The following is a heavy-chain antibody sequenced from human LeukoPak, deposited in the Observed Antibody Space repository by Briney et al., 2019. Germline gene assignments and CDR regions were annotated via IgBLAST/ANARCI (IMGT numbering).Heavy chain of an antibody. Sequence: GRSLRLSCAASGFTFSSYGMHWVRQAPGKGLEWVAVISYDGSNKYYADSVKGRFTISRDNSKNTLYLQMNSLRAEDTAVYYCAKGDEAYGSGSYPLIDYWDQGTLVTVSS. CDR2: ISYDGSNK. J-gene: IGHJ4*02. CDR3: AKGDEAYGSGSYPLIDY. D-gene: IGHD3-10*01. CDR1: GFTFSSYG. V-gene: IGHV3-30*18.